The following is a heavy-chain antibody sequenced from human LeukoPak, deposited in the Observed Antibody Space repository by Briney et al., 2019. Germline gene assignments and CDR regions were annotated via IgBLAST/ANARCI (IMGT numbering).Heavy chain of an antibody. Sequence: GGSLRLSCAASGFTFSNHGMHWARQASGKGLEWVAVIWYDGSYKYYADSVKGRFTISRDNSKNTLYLQMNRLRAEDTAVYYCAKDLGIWFGESHFDSWGQGTLVTVSS. V-gene: IGHV3-33*06. J-gene: IGHJ4*02. CDR2: IWYDGSYK. CDR1: GFTFSNHG. CDR3: AKDLGIWFGESHFDS. D-gene: IGHD3-10*01.